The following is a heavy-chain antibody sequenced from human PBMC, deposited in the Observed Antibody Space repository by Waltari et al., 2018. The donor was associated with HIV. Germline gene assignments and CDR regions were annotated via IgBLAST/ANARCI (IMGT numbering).Heavy chain of an antibody. CDR2: IHYTGRT. V-gene: IGHV4-4*02. J-gene: IGHJ5*02. CDR1: GASIDSGHW. D-gene: IGHD1-1*01. CDR3: ARGVNWRIDP. Sequence: QVQLQESGPGLVTPSGTLSLTCAVSGASIDSGHWWTWVRQPPGRGLEWIGEIHYTGRTNYNPSLKSRLTISVDKSKNHFSLRLTSVTAADTAVFHCARGVNWRIDPWGQGTLVTVSS.